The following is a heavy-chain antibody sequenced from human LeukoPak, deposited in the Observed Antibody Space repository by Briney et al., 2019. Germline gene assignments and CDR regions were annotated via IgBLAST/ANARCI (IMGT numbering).Heavy chain of an antibody. Sequence: SGPTLVNPTQTLTLTCTFSGFSLSTSGVGVGWIRQPPGKALEWLALIYCDDDKRYSPSLTSRLTITKDTSKNQVVLTMTNMDPVDTATYYCAHSGEGGYSLAFDYWGQGTLVTV. D-gene: IGHD2-15*01. CDR1: GFSLSTSGVG. CDR3: AHSGEGGYSLAFDY. CDR2: IYCDDDK. V-gene: IGHV2-5*02. J-gene: IGHJ4*02.